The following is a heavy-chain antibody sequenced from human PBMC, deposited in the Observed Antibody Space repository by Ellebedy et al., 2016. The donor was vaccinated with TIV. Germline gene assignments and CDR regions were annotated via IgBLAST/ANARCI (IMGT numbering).Heavy chain of an antibody. CDR1: GGSMTSGTYY. CDR3: AKENNIVVSARFDP. CDR2: MYLTGST. Sequence: SETLSLXCTVSGGSMTSGTYYWSWIRQPAGKELEWIGRMYLTGSTNYNPSLKSRVTMSLDTSKNQFSLNLRSVTAADTAVHYCAKENNIVVSARFDPWGQGILVTVSS. V-gene: IGHV4-61*02. J-gene: IGHJ5*02. D-gene: IGHD3-16*02.